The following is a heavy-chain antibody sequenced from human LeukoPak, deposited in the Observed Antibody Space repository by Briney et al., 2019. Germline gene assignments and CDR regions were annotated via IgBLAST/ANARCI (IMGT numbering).Heavy chain of an antibody. CDR2: INPSGGST. J-gene: IGHJ4*02. D-gene: IGHD4-11*01. CDR3: ARVYPQYYFDY. Sequence: ASVKVSCKASGYTFTSYYMHWVRQAPGQGLEWMGIINPSGGSTGYAQKFQGRVTMTRDTSTSTVYMELSSLRSEDTAVYYCARVYPQYYFDYWGQGTLVTVSS. CDR1: GYTFTSYY. V-gene: IGHV1-46*01.